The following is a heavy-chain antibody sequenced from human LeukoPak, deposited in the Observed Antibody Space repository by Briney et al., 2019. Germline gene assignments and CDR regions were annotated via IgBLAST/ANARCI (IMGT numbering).Heavy chain of an antibody. CDR1: GGSISSYY. CDR2: IYYSGST. J-gene: IGHJ2*01. Sequence: PSETLSLTCTVSGGSISSYYWSWIRQPPGKGLEWIGYIYYSGSTNYNPSLKSRVTISVDTSKNRFSLKLSSVTAADTAVYYCARQGSSWYDWYFDLWGRGTLVTVSS. D-gene: IGHD6-13*01. V-gene: IGHV4-59*01. CDR3: ARQGSSWYDWYFDL.